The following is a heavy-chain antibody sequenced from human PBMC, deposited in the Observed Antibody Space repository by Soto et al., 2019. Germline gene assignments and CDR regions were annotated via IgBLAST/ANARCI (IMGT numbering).Heavy chain of an antibody. D-gene: IGHD3-22*01. Sequence: PSETLSLTCTVSGGSISSGGYYWSWIRQHPGKGLEWIGYIYYSGSTYYNPSLKSRVTISVDTSKNQFSLKLSSVTAADTAVYYCAREGSTTYYYDSSGYVWGQGTLVTVSS. V-gene: IGHV4-31*03. J-gene: IGHJ4*02. CDR3: AREGSTTYYYDSSGYV. CDR1: GGSISSGGYY. CDR2: IYYSGST.